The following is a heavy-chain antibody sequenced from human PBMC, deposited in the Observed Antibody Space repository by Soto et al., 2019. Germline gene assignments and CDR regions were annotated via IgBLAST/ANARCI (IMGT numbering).Heavy chain of an antibody. CDR1: GGTFSSYA. CDR3: AREGDYDILTAYYYYGMDV. J-gene: IGHJ6*02. Sequence: SVKVSCKASGGTFSSYAISWVRQAPGQGLEWMGGIIPIFGTANYAQKFQGRVTITADESTSTAYMELSSLRSEDTAVYYCAREGDYDILTAYYYYGMDVWGQGTTVTVSS. D-gene: IGHD3-9*01. CDR2: IIPIFGTA. V-gene: IGHV1-69*13.